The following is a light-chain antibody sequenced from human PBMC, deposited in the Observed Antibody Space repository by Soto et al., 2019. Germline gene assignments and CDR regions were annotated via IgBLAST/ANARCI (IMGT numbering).Light chain of an antibody. J-gene: IGKJ5*01. CDR1: QGITAA. Sequence: AIQLTQSPSSLSASVGDTVTITCRASQGITAALAWYQQKPGKAPKLLISIASSLETGVPSRFSGSGSGTDFTLTITNLQPEDFATYFCQQFNSYPITLGKETRLEIK. CDR2: IAS. V-gene: IGKV1-13*02. CDR3: QQFNSYPIT.